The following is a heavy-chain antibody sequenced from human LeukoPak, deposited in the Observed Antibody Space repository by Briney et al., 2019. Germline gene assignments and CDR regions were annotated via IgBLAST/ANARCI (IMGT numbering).Heavy chain of an antibody. V-gene: IGHV3-21*01. D-gene: IGHD6-19*01. CDR1: GFSLNEYS. Sequence: GGSLRLSCAASGFSLNEYSMKWVRQAPGKGLEWVSSIISSTTYTYYADSVKGRFTISRDNAKNSLSLQMNSLRPEDTAVYYCARVESSGWYHNDHWGQGTLVTVSS. CDR2: IISSTTYT. J-gene: IGHJ4*02. CDR3: ARVESSGWYHNDH.